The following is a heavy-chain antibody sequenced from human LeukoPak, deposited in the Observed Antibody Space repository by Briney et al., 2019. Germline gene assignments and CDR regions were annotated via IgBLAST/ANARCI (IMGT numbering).Heavy chain of an antibody. Sequence: VASVKVSCKASGYTFTGYYMHWVRQAPGQGLEWMGWINPNSGGTNYAQKFQGRVTMTRDTSISTAYMELSRLRSDDTAVYYCARPLNCGGDCDAFDIWGQGTMVTVSS. J-gene: IGHJ3*02. CDR2: INPNSGGT. V-gene: IGHV1-2*02. CDR1: GYTFTGYY. CDR3: ARPLNCGGDCDAFDI. D-gene: IGHD2-21*02.